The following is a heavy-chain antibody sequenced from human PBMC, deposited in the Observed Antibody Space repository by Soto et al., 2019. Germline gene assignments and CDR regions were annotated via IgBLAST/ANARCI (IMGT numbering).Heavy chain of an antibody. D-gene: IGHD3-22*01. V-gene: IGHV1-69*02. CDR3: ARAMNYYDSRGYY. CDR1: GGTFSSYT. Sequence: QVQLVQSGAEVKKPGSSVKVSCKASGGTFSSYTISWVRQAPGQGLEWMGRIIPILGIANYAQKFQGRVTITADKPTSTAYMELSSLRSEDTAVYYCARAMNYYDSRGYYWGQGTLVTVSS. CDR2: IIPILGIA. J-gene: IGHJ4*02.